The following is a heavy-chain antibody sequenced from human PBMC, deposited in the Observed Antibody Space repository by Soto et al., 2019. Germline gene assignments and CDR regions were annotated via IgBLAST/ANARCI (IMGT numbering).Heavy chain of an antibody. Sequence: TSETLSLTCAVYGGSFSGYHWSWIRQPPGKGLEWIGEINHGGGTNYNPSLKSRVTISLDTSKNQFSLNLTSVTAADTAVYYCASDLIAARLRYYYGFDVWGPGTTVTVSS. J-gene: IGHJ6*02. CDR3: ASDLIAARLRYYYGFDV. CDR2: INHGGGT. V-gene: IGHV4-34*01. CDR1: GGSFSGYH. D-gene: IGHD6-6*01.